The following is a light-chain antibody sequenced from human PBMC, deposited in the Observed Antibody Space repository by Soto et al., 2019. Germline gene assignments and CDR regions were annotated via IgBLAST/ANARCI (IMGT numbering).Light chain of an antibody. Sequence: QSVLTQSGCECGSLGQSIAISCTGTSSDLAIYNYVSWYQQQPGKAPKLMIYQVTNRPSGVSNRFSGSRSGNTASLTISGLQAEDEADYYCSSYTDSSNYVFGTGTKVTVL. CDR2: QVT. CDR1: SSDLAIYNY. V-gene: IGLV2-14*01. CDR3: SSYTDSSNYV. J-gene: IGLJ1*01.